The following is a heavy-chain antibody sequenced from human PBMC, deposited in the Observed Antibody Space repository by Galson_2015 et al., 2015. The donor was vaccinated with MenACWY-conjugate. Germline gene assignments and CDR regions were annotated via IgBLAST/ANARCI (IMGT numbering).Heavy chain of an antibody. Sequence: SLRLSCAASGFTFSSYAMSWVRQAPGKGLEWVSSITAGGITTYYADSVKGRFTISRDNSKNTLYLQMNSLGGEDTAVYYCARDSGYCSSASCYTSYGMVVWGQGTTVTVSS. V-gene: IGHV3-23*01. D-gene: IGHD2-2*02. J-gene: IGHJ6*02. CDR2: ITAGGITT. CDR3: ARDSGYCSSASCYTSYGMVV. CDR1: GFTFSSYA.